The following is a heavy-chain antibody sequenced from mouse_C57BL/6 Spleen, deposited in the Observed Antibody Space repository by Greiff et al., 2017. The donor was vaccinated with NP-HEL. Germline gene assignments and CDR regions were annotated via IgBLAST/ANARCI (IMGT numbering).Heavy chain of an antibody. Sequence: EVHLVESGGGLVQPGGSLSLSCAASGFTFTDYYMSWVRQPPGKALEWLGFIRNKANGYTTEYSASVKGRFTISRDNSQSILYLQMNALRAEDSATYYCARNYGSSWFAYWGQGTLVTVSA. J-gene: IGHJ3*01. CDR2: IRNKANGYTT. D-gene: IGHD1-1*01. CDR1: GFTFTDYY. V-gene: IGHV7-3*01. CDR3: ARNYGSSWFAY.